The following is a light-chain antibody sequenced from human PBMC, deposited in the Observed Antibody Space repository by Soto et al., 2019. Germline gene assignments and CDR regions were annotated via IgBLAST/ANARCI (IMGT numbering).Light chain of an antibody. V-gene: IGKV1-13*02. CDR1: QGSSSA. Sequence: AIPLTQSPSSLSASVGDRVTITCRASQGSSSALAWYQQKPGKAPKLLIYDASSLESGVPSRFSGSGSATDFTLTISSLQPEDFATYYCQQFNSYSLFTFGPGTKVDIK. CDR2: DAS. CDR3: QQFNSYSLFT. J-gene: IGKJ3*01.